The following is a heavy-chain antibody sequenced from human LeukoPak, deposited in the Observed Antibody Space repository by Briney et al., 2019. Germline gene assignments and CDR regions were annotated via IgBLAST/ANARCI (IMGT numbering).Heavy chain of an antibody. CDR3: ARVVAYPDAFDI. CDR2: IYYSGST. V-gene: IGHV4-61*01. Sequence: SETLSLTCTVSGGSVSSGSYYWSWIRQPPGKGLEWTGYIYYSGSTNYNPSLKSRVTISVDTSKNQFSLKLSSVTAADTAVYYCARVVAYPDAFDIWGQGTMVTVSS. D-gene: IGHD2-2*01. J-gene: IGHJ3*02. CDR1: GGSVSSGSYY.